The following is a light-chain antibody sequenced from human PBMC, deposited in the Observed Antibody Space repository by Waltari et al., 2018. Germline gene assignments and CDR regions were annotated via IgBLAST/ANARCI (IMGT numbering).Light chain of an antibody. CDR1: QSVRNY. J-gene: IGKJ4*01. Sequence: VMTQSPATLSVSPGEGATLSCRASQSVRNYLAWYQQRPGQAPRLLISGASTRATGIPARFSGSVSGTEFSLTITSIQSEDFAVYYCLQYYNWPLTFGGGTKVEIK. V-gene: IGKV3-15*01. CDR2: GAS. CDR3: LQYYNWPLT.